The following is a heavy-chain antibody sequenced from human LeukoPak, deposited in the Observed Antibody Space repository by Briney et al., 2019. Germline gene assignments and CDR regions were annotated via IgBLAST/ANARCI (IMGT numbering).Heavy chain of an antibody. D-gene: IGHD5-24*01. V-gene: IGHV1-69*04. Sequence: ASVKVSCKASGGTFSSYAISWVRQAPGQRLEWMGRIIPILGIANYAQKFQGRVTITADKSTSTAYMELSSLRSEDTAVYYRARDVRVDGSEYWGQGTLVTVSS. CDR3: ARDVRVDGSEY. CDR2: IIPILGIA. J-gene: IGHJ4*02. CDR1: GGTFSSYA.